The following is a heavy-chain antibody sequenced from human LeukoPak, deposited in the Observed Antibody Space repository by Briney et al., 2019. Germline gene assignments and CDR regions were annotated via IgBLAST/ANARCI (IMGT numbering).Heavy chain of an antibody. CDR3: ARDQTEGVFDY. Sequence: PGRSLRLSCAASGFTFSSYAMHWVRQAPGKGLEWVAVIWYDGSNKYYADSVKGRFTISRDNSKNTLYLQMNSLRAEDTAVYYCARDQTEGVFDYWGQGTLVTVSS. D-gene: IGHD1-14*01. J-gene: IGHJ4*02. CDR1: GFTFSSYA. CDR2: IWYDGSNK. V-gene: IGHV3-33*08.